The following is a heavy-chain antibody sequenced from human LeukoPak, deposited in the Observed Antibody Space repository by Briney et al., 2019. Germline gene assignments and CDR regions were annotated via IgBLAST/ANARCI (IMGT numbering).Heavy chain of an antibody. Sequence: GGSLRLSCSASGFTFSRHGMHWVRQAPGQGLEYVSAISNNGGSTYYADSVKGRFTISRDNSKNTLYLQMSSLRAEDTAVYYCVKGGENFGSGRFFDYWGQGTLVTVSS. D-gene: IGHD3-10*01. CDR3: VKGGENFGSGRFFDY. CDR1: GFTFSRHG. J-gene: IGHJ4*02. CDR2: ISNNGGST. V-gene: IGHV3-64D*06.